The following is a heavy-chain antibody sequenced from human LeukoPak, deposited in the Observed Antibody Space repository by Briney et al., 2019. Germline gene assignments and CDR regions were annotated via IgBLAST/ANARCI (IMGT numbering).Heavy chain of an antibody. J-gene: IGHJ4*02. Sequence: GESLKISCAASGFTVSSNYMSWVRQAPGKGLEWVSVIYSGGSTYYADSVKGRFTISRDNSKNTLYLQMNSLRAEDTAVYYCARDIYSYGSRYFDYWGQGTLVTVSS. CDR2: IYSGGST. CDR1: GFTVSSNY. V-gene: IGHV3-66*01. D-gene: IGHD5-18*01. CDR3: ARDIYSYGSRYFDY.